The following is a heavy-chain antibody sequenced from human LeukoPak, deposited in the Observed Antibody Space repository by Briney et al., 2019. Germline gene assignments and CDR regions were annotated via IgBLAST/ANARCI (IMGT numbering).Heavy chain of an antibody. CDR2: IYTSGST. CDR1: GGSFSGYY. J-gene: IGHJ4*02. CDR3: ARDLYGYSSDWYGGYYFDY. V-gene: IGHV4-4*07. D-gene: IGHD6-13*01. Sequence: SETLSLTCAVYGGSFSGYYWSWIRQPAGKGLEWIGRIYTSGSTNCNPSLKSRVTISVDRSKNQFSLKLDSVTAADTALYYCARDLYGYSSDWYGGYYFDYWGQGTLVTVSS.